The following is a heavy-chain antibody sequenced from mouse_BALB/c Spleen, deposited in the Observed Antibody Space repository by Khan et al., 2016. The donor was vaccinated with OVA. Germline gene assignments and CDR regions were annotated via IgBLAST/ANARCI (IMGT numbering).Heavy chain of an antibody. D-gene: IGHD2-10*01. CDR3: ARAYYGNYREAMDY. J-gene: IGHJ4*01. Sequence: VQLQESGPGLVAPSQSLSITCTVSGFSLTGYGVNWVRQPPGKGLEWLGMIWGDGSTDYNSALKSRLSTSKDNSKSQVFLKMNSLQTDDTASYYGARAYYGNYREAMDYWGQGTSVTVSS. V-gene: IGHV2-6-7*01. CDR2: IWGDGST. CDR1: GFSLTGYG.